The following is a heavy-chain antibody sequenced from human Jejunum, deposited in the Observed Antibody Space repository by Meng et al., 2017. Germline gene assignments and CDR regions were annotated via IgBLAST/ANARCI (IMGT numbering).Heavy chain of an antibody. CDR1: GFVFSENA. Sequence: GESLKISCAASGFVFSENAIHWVRQAPGKGLDWVAVIYFDGRRAYYGDSVKGRFTISRDNFKNTVSLQMTNLRPEDTALYYCASFEGKGHNLRSLNAIDIWGQGTMVTVSS. V-gene: IGHV3-30*01. D-gene: IGHD4-17*01. CDR3: ASFEGKGHNLRSLNAIDI. CDR2: IYFDGRRA. J-gene: IGHJ3*02.